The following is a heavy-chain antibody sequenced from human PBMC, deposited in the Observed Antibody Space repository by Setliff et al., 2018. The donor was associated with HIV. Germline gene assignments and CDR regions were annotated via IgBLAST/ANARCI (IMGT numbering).Heavy chain of an antibody. D-gene: IGHD3-10*01. CDR2: FVPEDGEK. CDR1: GYTPTELS. J-gene: IGHJ4*02. CDR3: ATFYDSGSFTSFDH. V-gene: IGHV1-24*01. Sequence: ASVKVSCKVSGYTPTELSMHWVRQAPGKGLEWMGGFVPEDGEKIYAKNFQGRVTMTEETSTGTAYMELSSLTSDDTTVYYCATFYDSGSFTSFDHWGQGTRVTVSS.